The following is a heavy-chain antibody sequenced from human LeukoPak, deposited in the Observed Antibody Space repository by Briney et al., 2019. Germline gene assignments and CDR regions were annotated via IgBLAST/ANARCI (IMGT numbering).Heavy chain of an antibody. Sequence: PGGSLRLSCTASGFPLSNFWMHWVRQVPGKGLVWVSRIISDGTTTSYADSVKGRFTISRDNAKSTLYLQMNSLRAEDTAVYYCTRDWRNMAFDYWGQGTLVTVSS. CDR3: TRDWRNMAFDY. D-gene: IGHD2/OR15-2a*01. V-gene: IGHV3-74*01. CDR2: IISDGTTT. CDR1: GFPLSNFW. J-gene: IGHJ4*02.